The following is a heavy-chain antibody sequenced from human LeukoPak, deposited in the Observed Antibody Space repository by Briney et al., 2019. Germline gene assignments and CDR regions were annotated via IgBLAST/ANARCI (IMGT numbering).Heavy chain of an antibody. Sequence: GGTLRLSCAASGFTFSSFWTSWVRQAPGKGLEWVANIKQDGSEEYYVDSVKGRFTISRDNGKNSLYLQMNSLRAEDTAVYYCARWEGNGYYFDYRGEGALVTVSS. D-gene: IGHD3-22*01. CDR1: GFTFSSFW. CDR2: IKQDGSEE. V-gene: IGHV3-7*01. CDR3: ARWEGNGYYFDY. J-gene: IGHJ4*02.